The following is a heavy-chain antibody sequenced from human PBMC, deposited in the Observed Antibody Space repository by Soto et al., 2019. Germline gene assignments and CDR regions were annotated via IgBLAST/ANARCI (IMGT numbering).Heavy chain of an antibody. J-gene: IGHJ6*02. Sequence: EVQLLESGGGLVQPGGSLRLSCAASGFTFGRSAMSWVRQAPGKGLEWVSGISGSGTSTYYADFLKGRSSISRDNPRNMLYLEISSLTIEDTAIFYCVKENNSDISAAHYGIDVWGQGITVTVSS. CDR1: GFTFGRSA. D-gene: IGHD3-9*01. V-gene: IGHV3-23*01. CDR2: ISGSGTST. CDR3: VKENNSDISAAHYGIDV.